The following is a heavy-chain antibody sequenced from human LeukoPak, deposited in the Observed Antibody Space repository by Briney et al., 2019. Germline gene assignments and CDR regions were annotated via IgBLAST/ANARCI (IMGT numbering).Heavy chain of an antibody. D-gene: IGHD3-22*01. CDR1: GYTFTGYY. CDR3: VAFITGVDY. J-gene: IGHJ4*02. V-gene: IGHV1-2*02. CDR2: INPNSGGT. Sequence: GASVKVSCKTSGYTFTGYYMHWVRQALGQGLEWMGWINPNSGGTNYAQKFQGRVTMTRDTSISTAYMELRSLRSDDTAVYFCVAFITGVDYWGQGTLVTVSS.